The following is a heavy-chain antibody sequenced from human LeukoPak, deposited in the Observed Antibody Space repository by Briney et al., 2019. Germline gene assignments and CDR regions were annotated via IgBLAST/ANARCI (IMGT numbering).Heavy chain of an antibody. D-gene: IGHD1-26*01. J-gene: IGHJ4*02. V-gene: IGHV4-39*01. CDR2: IYYSGHT. Sequence: SETQSLTCTVSGAPITTSNHYWGWIRQTPGKTLEWIANIYYSGHTLYNPSLKSRALISVDTSSNQFPLRLTSVTAADTAVYYCAAPSGPTYYSPVDFWGQGTSVSVSS. CDR1: GAPITTSNHY. CDR3: AAPSGPTYYSPVDF.